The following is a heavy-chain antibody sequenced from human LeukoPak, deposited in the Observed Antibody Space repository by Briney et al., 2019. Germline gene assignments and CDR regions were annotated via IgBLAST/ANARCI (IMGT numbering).Heavy chain of an antibody. J-gene: IGHJ4*02. V-gene: IGHV4-4*02. CDR1: GGSISSSNW. D-gene: IGHD3-9*01. CDR2: MYHSGST. Sequence: SETLSLTCAVSGGSISSSNWWSWVRQPPGKGLEWIGEMYHSGSTNYNPSLKSRVTISVDKSKNQFSLKLSSVTAADTAVYYCARAEAIYDILSRHLDYWGQGTLVTVSS. CDR3: ARAEAIYDILSRHLDY.